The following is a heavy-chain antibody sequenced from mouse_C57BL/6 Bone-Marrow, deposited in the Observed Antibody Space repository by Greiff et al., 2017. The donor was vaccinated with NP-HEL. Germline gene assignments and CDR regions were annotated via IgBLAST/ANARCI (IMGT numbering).Heavy chain of an antibody. CDR1: GYTFTSYW. J-gene: IGHJ3*01. V-gene: IGHV1-59*01. CDR3: ARGGRAWFAY. Sequence: QVQLQQPGAELVRPGTSVKLSCKASGYTFTSYWMHWVKQRPGQGLEWIGVIDPSDSYTNYNQKFKGKATLTVDTSSSTAYMQLSSRASEDPAVYYCARGGRAWFAYWGQGTLVTVSA. CDR2: IDPSDSYT.